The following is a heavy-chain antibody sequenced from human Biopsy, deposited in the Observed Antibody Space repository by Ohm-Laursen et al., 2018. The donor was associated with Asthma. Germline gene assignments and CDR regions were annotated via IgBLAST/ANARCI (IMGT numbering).Heavy chain of an antibody. CDR2: IYYSGST. CDR1: GGSISSSSYY. CDR3: VSPPGY. J-gene: IGHJ4*02. V-gene: IGHV4-39*01. Sequence: SETLSLTCTVSGGSISSSSYYWGWIRRPPGKGLEFIGTIYYSGSTYYNPSLKSRITLSVDGSKNQFSRKLTSVTAADTAVYYCVSPPGYWGQGTRVTVSS.